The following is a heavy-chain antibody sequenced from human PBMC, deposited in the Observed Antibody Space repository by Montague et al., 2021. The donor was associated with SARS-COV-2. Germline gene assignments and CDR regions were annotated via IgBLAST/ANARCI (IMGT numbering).Heavy chain of an antibody. CDR1: GFTFSSYA. J-gene: IGHJ5*02. CDR2: ISGSGGST. CDR3: AREANRRYSSTAWFDP. D-gene: IGHD6-19*01. V-gene: IGHV3-23*01. Sequence: SLRLSCAASGFTFSSYAMSWVRQAPGKGLEWVSAISGSGGSTYYADSVKGRFTISRDNSKNTLYLQMNSLRAEDTAVYYCAREANRRYSSTAWFDPWGQGTLVTVSP.